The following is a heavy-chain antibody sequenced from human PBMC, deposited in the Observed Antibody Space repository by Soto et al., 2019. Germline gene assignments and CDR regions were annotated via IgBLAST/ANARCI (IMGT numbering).Heavy chain of an antibody. V-gene: IGHV3-48*02. CDR2: ISSSSSTI. CDR1: GFTLSSSS. CDR3: AREAPRDLNGFDP. J-gene: IGHJ5*02. Sequence: GGSMRLSSAASGFTLSSSSMNWVRQAPGKGLEWVSYISSSSSTIYYADSVKGRFTISRDNAKNSLYLQMNSLRDEDTAVYYCAREAPRDLNGFDPWGQGTLVTVSS.